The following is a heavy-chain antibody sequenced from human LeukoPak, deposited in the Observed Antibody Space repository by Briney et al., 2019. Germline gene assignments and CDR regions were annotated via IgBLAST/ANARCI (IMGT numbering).Heavy chain of an antibody. J-gene: IGHJ6*03. CDR1: GFTFSNYA. D-gene: IGHD2-15*01. CDR2: ISGSGDST. Sequence: GGSLRLSCAASGFTFSNYAMTWVRQAPGKGLEWVSIISGSGDSTNYADSVKGRFTISRDNSKDTLYLQMNSLRAEDTAIYYCAKNGDRGAYCSGGSCYPYYYYNMDVWGKGTTVTISS. V-gene: IGHV3-23*01. CDR3: AKNGDRGAYCSGGSCYPYYYYNMDV.